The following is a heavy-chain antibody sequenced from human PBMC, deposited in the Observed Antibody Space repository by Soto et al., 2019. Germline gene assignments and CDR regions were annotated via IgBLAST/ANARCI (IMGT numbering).Heavy chain of an antibody. CDR2: TYYRSKWFY. CDR3: ARSISVAALDY. V-gene: IGHV6-1*01. D-gene: IGHD6-19*01. Sequence: SETLSLTCAISGDSVSSNSAAWNWIRQPPSRGLEWLGRTYYRSKWFYDYALSVRGRIIINPDTSKSQFSLQLNSVTPDDTAVYYCARSISVAALDYWSQGNLVTVSS. CDR1: GDSVSSNSAA. J-gene: IGHJ4*02.